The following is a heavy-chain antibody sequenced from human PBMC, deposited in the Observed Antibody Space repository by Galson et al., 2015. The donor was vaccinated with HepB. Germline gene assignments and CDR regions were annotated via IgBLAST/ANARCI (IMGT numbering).Heavy chain of an antibody. Sequence: ETLSLTCTVSGGSVSIYYWSWIRQPAGKGLEWIGRIGRIYNSGTTNYNPSLQSRVTMSIDTSKHQFSLKLTSVTAADTAVYYCARDSNGWPPQANGLDVWGQGATVTVSS. CDR2: IGRIYNSGTT. J-gene: IGHJ6*02. CDR3: ARDSNGWPPQANGLDV. D-gene: IGHD6-19*01. V-gene: IGHV4-4*07. CDR1: GGSVSIYY.